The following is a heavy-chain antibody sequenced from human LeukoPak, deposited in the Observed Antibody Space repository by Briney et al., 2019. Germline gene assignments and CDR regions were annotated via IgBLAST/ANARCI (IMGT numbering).Heavy chain of an antibody. CDR1: GYTFTSYD. Sequence: ASVKVSCKASGYTFTSYDINWVRQATGQGLEWMGWMNPNSGNTGYAQKFQGRVTMTRNTSISTAYMELSSLRSEDTAVYYCARGGRYAYFLDYWGQGTLVTVSS. J-gene: IGHJ4*02. D-gene: IGHD3-16*01. CDR2: MNPNSGNT. CDR3: ARGGRYAYFLDY. V-gene: IGHV1-8*01.